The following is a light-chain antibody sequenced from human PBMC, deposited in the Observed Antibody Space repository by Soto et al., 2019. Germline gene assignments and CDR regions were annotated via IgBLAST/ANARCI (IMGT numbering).Light chain of an antibody. V-gene: IGKV1-5*03. CDR2: KAS. CDR3: QHYNSYSWT. Sequence: DIQMTQSPSTLSASVGDRVTITCRASQSISSWLAWYQQKQGKAPKLLIYKASSLESGVPSRFSGSGSGTEFTLTISSLQPDDFATYYCQHYNSYSWTFGQGTKVEIK. CDR1: QSISSW. J-gene: IGKJ1*01.